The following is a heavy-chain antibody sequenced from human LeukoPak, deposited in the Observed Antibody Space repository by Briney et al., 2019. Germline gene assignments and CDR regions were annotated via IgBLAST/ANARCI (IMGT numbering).Heavy chain of an antibody. CDR3: ARGGQNGALDI. J-gene: IGHJ3*02. CDR2: INSDGSGT. V-gene: IGHV3-74*01. Sequence: PGGSLTLSCAASGFTFSIYWMHWVRQGPGKGLVWVSRINSDGSGTTYADSVKGRFTISRDNTKNTLYLQMNSLRAEDTAVYYCARGGQNGALDIWGQGTMVTVSS. D-gene: IGHD2-8*01. CDR1: GFTFSIYW.